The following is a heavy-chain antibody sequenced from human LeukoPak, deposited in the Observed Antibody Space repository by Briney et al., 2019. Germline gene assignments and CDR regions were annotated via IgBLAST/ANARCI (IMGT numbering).Heavy chain of an antibody. Sequence: EGSLRLSCAASGFTFDDYGMSWVRQAPGKGLVWVSRITGDGSDIAYADSVKGRFTVSRDDAKNILFLQMTSLRVEDTAIYYCARDAYTTTSNWLDPWGQGTLVTVSS. J-gene: IGHJ5*02. D-gene: IGHD4-17*01. CDR1: GFTFDDYG. CDR2: ITGDGSDI. V-gene: IGHV3-20*04. CDR3: ARDAYTTTSNWLDP.